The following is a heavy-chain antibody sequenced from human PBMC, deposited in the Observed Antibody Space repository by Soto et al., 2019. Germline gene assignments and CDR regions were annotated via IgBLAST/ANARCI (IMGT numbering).Heavy chain of an antibody. D-gene: IGHD3-9*01. CDR3: AITYFDWLVLNNRASDI. Sequence: GGSLRLSCAASGFTFSSYGMHCVRQAPGKGLKWVAVIWYDGSNKYYADSVKCRFTISRDNSKNTLYLQMNSLRAEDTAVYYCAITYFDWLVLNNRASDIWGQGTMVT. V-gene: IGHV3-33*01. CDR1: GFTFSSYG. CDR2: IWYDGSNK. J-gene: IGHJ3*02.